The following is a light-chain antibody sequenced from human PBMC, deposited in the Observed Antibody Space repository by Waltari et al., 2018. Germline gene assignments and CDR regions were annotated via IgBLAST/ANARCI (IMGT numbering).Light chain of an antibody. V-gene: IGLV2-14*01. CDR2: EVS. CDR1: SSDVGGYNY. CDR3: SSYTSSSTPWV. Sequence: QSALTQPASVSGSPGQSITLPCTGTSSDVGGYNYVSLYQQHPGKAPKLMIYEVSNRPSGVSNRFSGSKSGNTASLTISGLQAEDEADYYCSSYTSSSTPWVFGGGTKLTVL. J-gene: IGLJ3*02.